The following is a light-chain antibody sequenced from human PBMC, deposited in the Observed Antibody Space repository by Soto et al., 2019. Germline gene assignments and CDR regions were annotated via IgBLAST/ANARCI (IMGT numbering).Light chain of an antibody. V-gene: IGKV3-20*01. CDR2: GAS. Sequence: EIVLTQSPGTLSLSPGERATLSCRASQSISSNYLAWYQQTPGQAPRLLIYGASHRATGIPDGFSGSGSGTDFTLTISRLEPEDFAVYYCQQFGGSPPITFGQGTRLEIK. CDR3: QQFGGSPPIT. J-gene: IGKJ5*01. CDR1: QSISSNY.